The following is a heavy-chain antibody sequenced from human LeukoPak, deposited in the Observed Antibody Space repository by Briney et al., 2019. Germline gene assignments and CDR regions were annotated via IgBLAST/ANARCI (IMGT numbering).Heavy chain of an antibody. V-gene: IGHV4-59*01. CDR3: VRGDSGPSVDS. CDR1: GGSISSYY. Sequence: SETLSLTCTVSGGSISSYYWSWIRQPPGKGLEWIGYIYYSGSTNYNPSLKSRVTISVDTSKNQFSLKLSSVTAADTAVYYCVRGDSGPSVDSWGQGTLVTVSS. CDR2: IYYSGST. D-gene: IGHD3-10*01. J-gene: IGHJ4*02.